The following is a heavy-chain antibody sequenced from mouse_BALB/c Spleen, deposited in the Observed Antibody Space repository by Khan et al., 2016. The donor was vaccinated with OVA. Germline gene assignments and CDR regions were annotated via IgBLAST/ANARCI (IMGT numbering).Heavy chain of an antibody. V-gene: IGHV3-2*02. Sequence: EVQLQESGPGLVKPSQSLSLTCTVTGYSITSGYGWNWIRQFPGKKLEWMGYISYSGSTNYNQTLKSGISITRDTSKNQFFLQLNSVTTEDTATYYCARTARIKYWGQGTTLSVSS. CDR2: ISYSGST. CDR3: ARTARIKY. J-gene: IGHJ2*01. CDR1: GYSITSGYG. D-gene: IGHD1-2*01.